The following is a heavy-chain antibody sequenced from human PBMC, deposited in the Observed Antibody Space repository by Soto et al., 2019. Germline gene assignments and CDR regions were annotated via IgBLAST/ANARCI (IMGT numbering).Heavy chain of an antibody. CDR1: GGSISSYY. CDR2: IYYSGST. V-gene: IGHV4-59*01. Sequence: QVQLQESGPGLVKPSETLSLTCTVSGGSISSYYWSWIRQPPGKGLEWIGYIYYSGSTNYNPSLKSRVTISVDTSKNQFSLKLSSVTAADTAVYYCARESRGYYGMDVWGQGTTVTVSS. D-gene: IGHD3-10*01. CDR3: ARESRGYYGMDV. J-gene: IGHJ6*02.